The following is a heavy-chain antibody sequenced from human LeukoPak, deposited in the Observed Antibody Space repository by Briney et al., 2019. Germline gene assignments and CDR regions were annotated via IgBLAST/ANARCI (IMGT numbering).Heavy chain of an antibody. V-gene: IGHV3-20*01. D-gene: IGHD2-2*01. CDR1: GFTFDDYG. J-gene: IGHJ4*02. Sequence: GGSLRLSCAASGFTFDDYGMSWVRQAPGKGLEWVSGINWNGGSTGYADSVKGRFTISRDNAKNSLYLQMNSLRAEDTALCHCARDGLFSSSSTSCYDYWGQGTLVTVSS. CDR3: ARDGLFSSSSTSCYDY. CDR2: INWNGGST.